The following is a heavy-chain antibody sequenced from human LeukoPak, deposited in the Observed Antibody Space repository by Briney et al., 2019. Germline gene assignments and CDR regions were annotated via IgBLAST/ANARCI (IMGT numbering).Heavy chain of an antibody. V-gene: IGHV1-18*01. CDR2: ISAYNGNT. CDR3: ARDEAGNFDY. CDR1: GYTFTSYD. J-gene: IGHJ4*02. Sequence: ASVKVSCKASGYTFTSYDINWVRQATGQGLEWMGWISAYNGNTNYAQKLQGRVTMTTDTSTSTAYMELRSLRSDDTAVYYCARDEAGNFDYWGQGTLVTVSS.